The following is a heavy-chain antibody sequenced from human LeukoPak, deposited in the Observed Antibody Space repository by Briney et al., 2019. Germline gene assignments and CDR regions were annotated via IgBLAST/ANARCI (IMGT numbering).Heavy chain of an antibody. CDR3: VLLLRGVPY. J-gene: IGHJ4*02. CDR2: TRNKASSYTT. V-gene: IGHV3-72*01. D-gene: IGHD3-10*01. Sequence: GGSLRLSCAASGFAFSDHHMDWVRQAPGKGLEWVGRTRNKASSYTTDYAASVKGRFTISRDDPKNSLYLQINSLITEDTAVYYCVLLLRGVPYWGQGTLVTVSS. CDR1: GFAFSDHH.